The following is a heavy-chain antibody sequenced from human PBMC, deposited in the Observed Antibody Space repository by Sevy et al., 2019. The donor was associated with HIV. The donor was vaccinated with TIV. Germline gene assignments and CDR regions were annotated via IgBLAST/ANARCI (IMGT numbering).Heavy chain of an antibody. CDR2: IWFDESNT. CDR1: GFTFSTYG. CDR3: ARDLEFYDYGDYGPAFMPDY. J-gene: IGHJ4*02. Sequence: GGSLRLSCAASGFTFSTYGMHWVRQAPGKGLEWVAVIWFDESNTYYADYVNALFTISTDSAKNTLHLQMNSLRAEDTAVYFCARDLEFYDYGDYGPAFMPDYWGQGTLVTVSS. D-gene: IGHD4-17*01. V-gene: IGHV3-33*01.